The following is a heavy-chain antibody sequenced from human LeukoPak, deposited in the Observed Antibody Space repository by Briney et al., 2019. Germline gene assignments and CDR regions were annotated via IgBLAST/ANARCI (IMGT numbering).Heavy chain of an antibody. J-gene: IGHJ4*02. CDR3: ARRYNYHTSGYNWYYFDY. CDR2: IYYSGTT. CDR1: GGSISSYH. D-gene: IGHD3-22*01. V-gene: IGHV4-59*08. Sequence: SETLSLTCTVSGGSISSYHWSWIRQPPGKGLEWIGHIYYSGTTNYNPSLKSRVTISVDTSKNQFSLKLSSVTAADTAVYYCARRYNYHTSGYNWYYFDYWGQGTLVTVSS.